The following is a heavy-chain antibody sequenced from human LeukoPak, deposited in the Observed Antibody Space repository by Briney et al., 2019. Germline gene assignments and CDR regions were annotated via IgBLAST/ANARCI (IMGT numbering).Heavy chain of an antibody. J-gene: IGHJ4*02. D-gene: IGHD3-22*01. V-gene: IGHV3-30*02. CDR2: IRYDGSNK. CDR3: AKEIDTSGYSPFDY. Sequence: GSLRLSCAASGFTFSSYGMLWVRQAPGKGLEWVAFIRYDGSNKYYVDSVKGRFTISRDNSKNILYLQMNSLRAEDTAVYYCAKEIDTSGYSPFDYWGQGTLVTVSS. CDR1: GFTFSSYG.